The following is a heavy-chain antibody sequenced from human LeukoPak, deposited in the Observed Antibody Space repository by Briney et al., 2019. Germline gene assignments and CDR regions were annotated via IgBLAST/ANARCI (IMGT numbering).Heavy chain of an antibody. CDR2: ISSSGSTI. Sequence: GGSLRLSCAASGFTFSDYYMSWIRQAPGKGLEWVSYISSSGSTIYYADSVKGRFTISRDNAKNSLYLQMNSLRAEDTAVYYCARVRAVAGTYPRGYNWFDPWGQGTLVTVSS. D-gene: IGHD6-19*01. CDR1: GFTFSDYY. V-gene: IGHV3-11*01. CDR3: ARVRAVAGTYPRGYNWFDP. J-gene: IGHJ5*02.